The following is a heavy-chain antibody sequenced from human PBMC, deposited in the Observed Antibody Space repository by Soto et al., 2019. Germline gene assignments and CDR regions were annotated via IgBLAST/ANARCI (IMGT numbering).Heavy chain of an antibody. Sequence: EVQLVESGGGLVQPGGSLRLSCAASGFTFSSYSMNWVRQAPGKGLEWVSYIITSSSTIYYADSVKGRFTISRDNAENSLYLQMNSLRAEDTALYYCARDGGGGGSYSGDCDYWGQGTLVTVSS. CDR2: IITSSSTI. V-gene: IGHV3-48*01. D-gene: IGHD1-26*01. CDR3: ARDGGGGGSYSGDCDY. J-gene: IGHJ4*02. CDR1: GFTFSSYS.